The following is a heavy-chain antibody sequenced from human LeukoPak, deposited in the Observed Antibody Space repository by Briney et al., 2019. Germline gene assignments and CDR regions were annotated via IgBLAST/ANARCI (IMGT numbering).Heavy chain of an antibody. D-gene: IGHD1-26*01. CDR1: GGSFSGYS. J-gene: IGHJ5*02. V-gene: IGHV4-34*01. CDR2: INNSGSI. CDR3: ARGRMGARFVN. Sequence: SGTLSLTCAVSGGSFSGYSWTWIRQPPGKGLEWVAEINNSGSINHNPSLKSRVTISADTSKNQFSLNLRSVTAADTAIYYCARGRMGARFVNWGQGTLVTVSS.